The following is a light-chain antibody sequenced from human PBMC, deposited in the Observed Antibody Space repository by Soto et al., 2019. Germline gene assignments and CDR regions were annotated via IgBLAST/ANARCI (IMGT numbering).Light chain of an antibody. CDR3: QQRSNWPWT. Sequence: EVVLTQSPATLSLSPGDRATLSCRASRRVSSYLAWYQQKAGQAPRLLIYDASNRATGIPARFSGSGSGTDFTLTISSLEPEDFAVYYCQQRSNWPWTFGQGTKVDIK. V-gene: IGKV3-11*01. J-gene: IGKJ1*01. CDR1: RRVSSY. CDR2: DAS.